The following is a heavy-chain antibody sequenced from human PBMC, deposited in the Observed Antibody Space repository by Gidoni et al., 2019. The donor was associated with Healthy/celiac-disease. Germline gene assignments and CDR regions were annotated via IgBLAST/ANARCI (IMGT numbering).Heavy chain of an antibody. CDR3: ARERYGDYGYYYGMDV. J-gene: IGHJ6*02. CDR1: GFTFSSYG. V-gene: IGHV3-33*01. CDR2: LWYDGSSK. D-gene: IGHD4-17*01. Sequence: QVQLVESGGGAVQPGRSLRLSCAASGFTFSSYGMHWVRQAPGKGLEWVALLWYDGSSKHYADPVKGRFTISRDNSKNTLYLQMNSLRAEDTAVYYCARERYGDYGYYYGMDVWGQGTTVTVSS.